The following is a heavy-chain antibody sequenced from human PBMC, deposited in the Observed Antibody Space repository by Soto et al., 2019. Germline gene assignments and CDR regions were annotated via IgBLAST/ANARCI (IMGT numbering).Heavy chain of an antibody. CDR1: GFTFSSYA. D-gene: IGHD2-8*01. CDR2: ISGSGGST. J-gene: IGHJ6*02. Sequence: PVGSLRLSCAASGFTFSSYAMSWVRQAPGKGLEWVSAISGSGGSTYYADSVKGRFTISRDNSKNTLYLQMNSLRAEDTAVYYCAKDGYCTNGVCIRYYYYSGMDGWGQGTSVTVSS. V-gene: IGHV3-23*01. CDR3: AKDGYCTNGVCIRYYYYSGMDG.